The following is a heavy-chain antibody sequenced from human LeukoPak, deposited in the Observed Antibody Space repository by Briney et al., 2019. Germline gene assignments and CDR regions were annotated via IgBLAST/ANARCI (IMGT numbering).Heavy chain of an antibody. Sequence: PGGSLRLSCAASGFTFSSYAMSWVRQAAGKGLEWVGRIKRDIDGGTTDYAAPVKGRFTISRDDSKNTLYLQMNSLRIEDTAMYYCTTDPPGDYWGQGNLVTVSS. J-gene: IGHJ4*02. CDR3: TTDPPGDY. V-gene: IGHV3-15*01. CDR2: IKRDIDGGTT. CDR1: GFTFSSYA.